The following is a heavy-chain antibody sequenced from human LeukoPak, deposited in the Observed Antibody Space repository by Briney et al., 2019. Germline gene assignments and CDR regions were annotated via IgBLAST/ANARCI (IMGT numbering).Heavy chain of an antibody. CDR1: GGSISSGSYY. D-gene: IGHD2-15*01. J-gene: IGHJ3*01. Sequence: PSETLSLTCTVSGGSISSGSYYWGWIRQPPGKGPEWIATICYGGNTYYRPSLKSRVTVSVDMSNEQFSLKLNSVAAADTALFYCARHRGGSSPDVFDVWGQGILVTVSS. V-gene: IGHV4-39*01. CDR2: ICYGGNT. CDR3: ARHRGGSSPDVFDV.